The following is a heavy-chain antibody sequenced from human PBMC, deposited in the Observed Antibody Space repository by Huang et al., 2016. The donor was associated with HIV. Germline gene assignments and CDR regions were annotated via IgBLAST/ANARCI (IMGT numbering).Heavy chain of an antibody. CDR3: ARGSLEYSVSSSLDY. CDR2: LMPVLDSP. V-gene: IGHV1-69*13. Sequence: QVQLLQSGAEVKKPGSSVKVSCKASGGPFRSYSIAWVRQAPGQGLEWMASLMPVLDSPNYEQKLQGRGRVTADESTSTVYMELRDLRPDDTAVYFCARGSLEYSVSSSLDYWGQGTHVTVSS. CDR1: GGPFRSYS. D-gene: IGHD4-4*01. J-gene: IGHJ4*02.